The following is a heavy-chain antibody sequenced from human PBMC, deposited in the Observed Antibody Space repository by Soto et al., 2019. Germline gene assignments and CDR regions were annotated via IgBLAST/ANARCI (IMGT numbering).Heavy chain of an antibody. Sequence: PSETLSLTCAVSGYSISSGYYWGWIRQPPGKGLEWIGSIYHSGSTYYNPSLKSRVTISVDTSKNQFSLKLSSVTAADTAVYYCAREYDSSGYFDYWGQGTLVTVS. V-gene: IGHV4-38-2*02. CDR2: IYHSGST. D-gene: IGHD3-22*01. CDR3: AREYDSSGYFDY. J-gene: IGHJ4*02. CDR1: GYSISSGYY.